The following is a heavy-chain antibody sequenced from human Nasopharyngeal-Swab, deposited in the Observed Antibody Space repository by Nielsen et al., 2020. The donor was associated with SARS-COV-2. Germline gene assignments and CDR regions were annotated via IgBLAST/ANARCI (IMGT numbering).Heavy chain of an antibody. CDR3: ARARPVYYYGSGSYFDGWGWFDP. J-gene: IGHJ5*02. Sequence: VRQMPGKGLEWMGIIYPGDSDTRYSPSFQGQVTISADKFISTAYLQWSSLKASDTAMYYCARARPVYYYGSGSYFDGWGWFDPWGQGTLVTVSS. V-gene: IGHV5-51*01. D-gene: IGHD3-10*01. CDR2: IYPGDSDT.